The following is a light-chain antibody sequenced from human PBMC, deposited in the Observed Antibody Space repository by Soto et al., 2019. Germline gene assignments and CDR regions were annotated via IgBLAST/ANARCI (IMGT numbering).Light chain of an antibody. CDR1: RRVGDW. J-gene: IGKJ4*01. CDR2: KAS. V-gene: IGKV1-5*03. CDR3: QEHGTCPVI. Sequence: DKPLTQSPSTLSASIGDRVTITCRASRRVGDWLAWFQQKPGKVPKLLIYKASTLETGVPSRFRGTVSGTEFTRTISGLQRGDVATYYCQEHGTCPVIFGGGARVEIK.